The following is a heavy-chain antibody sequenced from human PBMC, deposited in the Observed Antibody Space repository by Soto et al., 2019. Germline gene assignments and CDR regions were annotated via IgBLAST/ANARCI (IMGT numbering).Heavy chain of an antibody. CDR3: ARLDYDILTGSPAGYYYYYGMDV. CDR1: GYSFTRHW. Sequence: GESLKISCKADGYSFTRHWIGWVRQMPGKGLEWMGIIYPGDSDTRYSPSFQGQVTISADKSISTAYLQWSSLKASDTAMYYCARLDYDILTGSPAGYYYYYGMDVWGQGTTVTVSS. D-gene: IGHD3-9*01. J-gene: IGHJ6*02. CDR2: IYPGDSDT. V-gene: IGHV5-51*01.